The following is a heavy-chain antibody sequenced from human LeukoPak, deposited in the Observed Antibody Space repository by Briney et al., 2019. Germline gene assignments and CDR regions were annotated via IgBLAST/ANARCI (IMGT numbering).Heavy chain of an antibody. Sequence: SVKVSCKASGGTFSSYAISWVRQAPGQGLEWMGRIIPILGIANYAQKFQGRVTITADKSTSTAYMELSSLRSEDTAVYYCAIEQVAATPFDYWGQGTLVTVSS. CDR3: AIEQVAATPFDY. CDR1: GGTFSSYA. J-gene: IGHJ4*02. D-gene: IGHD2-15*01. CDR2: IIPILGIA. V-gene: IGHV1-69*04.